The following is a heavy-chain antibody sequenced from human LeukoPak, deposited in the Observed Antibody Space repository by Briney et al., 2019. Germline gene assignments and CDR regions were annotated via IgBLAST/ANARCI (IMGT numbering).Heavy chain of an antibody. CDR3: ARDSSGYYYPGAFDI. V-gene: IGHV1-3*01. D-gene: IGHD3-22*01. J-gene: IGHJ3*02. Sequence: GASVKVSCKASGYTFTSYAMHWVRQAPGQRLEWMGWINAGNGNTKYSQKFQGRVTITADESTSTAHMELSSLRSEDTAVYYCARDSSGYYYPGAFDIWGQGTMVTVSS. CDR2: INAGNGNT. CDR1: GYTFTSYA.